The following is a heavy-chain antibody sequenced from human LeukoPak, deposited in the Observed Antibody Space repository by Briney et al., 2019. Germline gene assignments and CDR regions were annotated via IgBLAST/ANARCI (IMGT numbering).Heavy chain of an antibody. D-gene: IGHD2-21*01. CDR1: GGSISSSSYY. Sequence: SETLSLTCTVSGGSISSSSYYWGWIRQPPGKGLEWIGSIYYSGSTYHNPSLKSRVTISVDTSKNQFSLKLSSVTAADTAVYYCASDSLRPLWGQGTLVTVSS. CDR2: IYYSGST. V-gene: IGHV4-39*01. CDR3: ASDSLRPL. J-gene: IGHJ4*02.